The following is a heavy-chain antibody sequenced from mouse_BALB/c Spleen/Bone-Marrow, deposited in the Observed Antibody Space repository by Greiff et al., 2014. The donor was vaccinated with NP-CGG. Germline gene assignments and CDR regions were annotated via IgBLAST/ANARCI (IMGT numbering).Heavy chain of an antibody. J-gene: IGHJ4*01. CDR1: GFTFTDYY. Sequence: EVMLVESGGDLVQPGGSLRLSCATSGFTFTDYYMSWVRQPPGKALEWLGFIRNKANGYTTEYSASVKGRFTISRDNSQSILYLQMNTLRAEDSATYYCARDDYYAMDYWGQGTSVTVSS. CDR2: IRNKANGYTT. V-gene: IGHV7-3*02. CDR3: ARDDYYAMDY.